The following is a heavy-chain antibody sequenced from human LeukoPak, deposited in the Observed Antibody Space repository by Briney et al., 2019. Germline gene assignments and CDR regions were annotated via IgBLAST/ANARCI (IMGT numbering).Heavy chain of an antibody. J-gene: IGHJ4*02. Sequence: PGGSLRLSCAASGFTFTSCTMSWVRQAPGQGLEWVSNIRGSGENTYYADSVKGRFTISRDNSKNTLYLQMSSLRAEDTAVYYCAKGGSYRVQPYFDYWGQGALVTVSS. D-gene: IGHD1-1*01. CDR3: AKGGSYRVQPYFDY. CDR1: GFTFTSCT. CDR2: IRGSGENT. V-gene: IGHV3-23*01.